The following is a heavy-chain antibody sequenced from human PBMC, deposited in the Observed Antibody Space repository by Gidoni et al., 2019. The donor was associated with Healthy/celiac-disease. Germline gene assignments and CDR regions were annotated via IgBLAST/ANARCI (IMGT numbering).Heavy chain of an antibody. D-gene: IGHD3-3*01. Sequence: QLQLQESGPGLVKPSETLSLTCTVSGGSISRSSYYWGWIRQPPGKGLEWIGSIYYSGSTYYNPSLKSRVTISVDTSKNQFSLKLSSVTAADTAVYYCASTRITIFGVVIFDYWGQGTLVTVSS. V-gene: IGHV4-39*01. CDR2: IYYSGST. CDR1: GGSISRSSYY. CDR3: ASTRITIFGVVIFDY. J-gene: IGHJ4*02.